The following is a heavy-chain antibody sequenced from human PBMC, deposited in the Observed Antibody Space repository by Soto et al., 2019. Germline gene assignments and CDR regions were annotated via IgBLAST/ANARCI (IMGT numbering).Heavy chain of an antibody. CDR2: IYYSGST. D-gene: IGHD4-17*01. Sequence: QVQLQESGPGLVNPSETLSPTCTVLGGSIRSNYGAWIRRPPGKGLEGIGNIYYSGSTNYTPSPKSRVTISVDTSKNQVSLKLSSVTAADTAVYYCARRYGANFDYWGQGTLVTVSS. J-gene: IGHJ4*02. CDR1: GGSIRSNY. V-gene: IGHV4-59*12. CDR3: ARRYGANFDY.